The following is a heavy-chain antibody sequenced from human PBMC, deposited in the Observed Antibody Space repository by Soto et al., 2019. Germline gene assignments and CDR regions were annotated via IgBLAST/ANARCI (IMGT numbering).Heavy chain of an antibody. Sequence: QVQLVQSGAEVKKPGASVKVSCKPSGYTFTSYGITWVRQAPGQGLEWMGWISAYNGNTNYAQKFQGRVTMTTNTSTSTAYSKRRSLGADYTAVYYCASWWFGEVEYQFDYWCQGTLVTVSS. CDR1: GYTFTSYG. CDR2: ISAYNGNT. D-gene: IGHD3-10*01. V-gene: IGHV1-18*01. CDR3: ASWWFGEVEYQFDY. J-gene: IGHJ4*02.